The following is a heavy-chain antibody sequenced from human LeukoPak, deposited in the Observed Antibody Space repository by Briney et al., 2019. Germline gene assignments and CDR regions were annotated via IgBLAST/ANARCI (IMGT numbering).Heavy chain of an antibody. V-gene: IGHV4-59*08. J-gene: IGHJ4*02. D-gene: IGHD3-22*01. CDR1: DDSISDYY. Sequence: SETLSLTCTVSDDSISDYYRGWIRQPPGKGLEWIGYIYYSGSTYYNPSLKSRVTISVDTSKNQFSLKLSSVTAADTAVHYCARAAYYYDSSGIPQSYFDYWGQGTLVTVSS. CDR3: ARAAYYYDSSGIPQSYFDY. CDR2: IYYSGST.